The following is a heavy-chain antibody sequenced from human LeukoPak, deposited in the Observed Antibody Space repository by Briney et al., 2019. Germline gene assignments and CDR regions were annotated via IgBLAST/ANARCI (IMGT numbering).Heavy chain of an antibody. CDR3: ASQRVSIAAASVDY. CDR1: GYSFTSYW. CDR2: IDPSDSYA. D-gene: IGHD6-13*01. Sequence: GESLRISCKGSGYSFTSYWISWVRQMPGKGLEWMGRIDPSDSYANYSPSFQGHVTISADKSISTAYLQWSSLKASDTAKYYCASQRVSIAAASVDYWGQGTLVTVFS. V-gene: IGHV5-10-1*01. J-gene: IGHJ4*02.